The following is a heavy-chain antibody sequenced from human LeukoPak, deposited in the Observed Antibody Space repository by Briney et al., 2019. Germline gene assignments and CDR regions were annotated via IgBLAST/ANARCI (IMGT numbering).Heavy chain of an antibody. Sequence: SETLSLTCTVSGGSISSYYWSWIRQPPGKGLGWIGYIYYSGSTNYNPSLKSRVTISVDTSKNQFSLKLSSVTAADTAVYYCARGGGYYYDSSGYYLLWGQGTLVTVSS. CDR3: ARGGGYYYDSSGYYLL. J-gene: IGHJ4*02. CDR1: GGSISSYY. V-gene: IGHV4-59*01. CDR2: IYYSGST. D-gene: IGHD3-22*01.